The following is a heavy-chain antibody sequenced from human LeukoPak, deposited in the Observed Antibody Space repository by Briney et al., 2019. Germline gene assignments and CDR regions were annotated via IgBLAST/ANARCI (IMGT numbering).Heavy chain of an antibody. CDR2: IYYTGST. Sequence: PSETLSLTCTVSGGSINSGGYFWNWIRQHPGRGLEWIGSIYYTGSTSYYPSLKSRLTISIATSKNQFSLRLNSVIAADTAVYYCAAISYLAFDIWGRGTVVTVSS. V-gene: IGHV4-31*03. D-gene: IGHD2/OR15-2a*01. J-gene: IGHJ3*02. CDR1: GGSINSGGYF. CDR3: AAISYLAFDI.